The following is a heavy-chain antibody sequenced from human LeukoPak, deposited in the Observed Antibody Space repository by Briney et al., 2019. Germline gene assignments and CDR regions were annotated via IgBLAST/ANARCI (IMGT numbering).Heavy chain of an antibody. CDR2: ISGDGAST. V-gene: IGHV3-64*05. D-gene: IGHD3-3*01. Sequence: GGSLRLSCSASGFTFSSYVMHWVRQAPGKGLEYVSGISGDGASTYYADSVKGRFTISRDNSKNTLYVQMTSLRAEDTAAYYCVYQVQGVVKWGQGTLVTVSS. J-gene: IGHJ4*02. CDR3: VYQVQGVVK. CDR1: GFTFSSYV.